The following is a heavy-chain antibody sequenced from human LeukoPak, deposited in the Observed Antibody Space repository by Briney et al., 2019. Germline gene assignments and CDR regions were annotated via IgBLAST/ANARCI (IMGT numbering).Heavy chain of an antibody. D-gene: IGHD3-10*01. V-gene: IGHV4-31*03. CDR3: ARLLWFGELSGGYYFDY. CDR1: GGSISSGGYY. Sequence: SETLSLTCTVSGGSISSGGYYWSWIRQHPGKGLEWIGYIYYSGSTYYNPSLKSRVTISVDTSKDQFSLKLSSVTAADTAVYYCARLLWFGELSGGYYFDYWGQGTLVTVSS. J-gene: IGHJ4*02. CDR2: IYYSGST.